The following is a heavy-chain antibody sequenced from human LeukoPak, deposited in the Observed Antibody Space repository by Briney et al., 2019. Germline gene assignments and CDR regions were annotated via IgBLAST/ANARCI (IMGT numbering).Heavy chain of an antibody. CDR3: AKQQWLGRGDY. V-gene: IGHV3-30*18. J-gene: IGHJ4*02. CDR1: GFTFSSYG. Sequence: PGGSLRLSCAASGFTFSSYGMHWVRQAPGKGLEWVAVISYDGSNKYYADSVKGRFTISRDNSKNTLYLQMNGLRAEDTAVYYCAKQQWLGRGDYWGQGTLVTVSS. D-gene: IGHD6-19*01. CDR2: ISYDGSNK.